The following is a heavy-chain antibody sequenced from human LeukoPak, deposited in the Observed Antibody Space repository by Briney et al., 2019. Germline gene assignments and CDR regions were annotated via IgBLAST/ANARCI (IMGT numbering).Heavy chain of an antibody. V-gene: IGHV4-38-2*02. D-gene: IGHD2-2*01. Sequence: SETLSLTCTVSGYSVSTDYYWGWIRQPPGKGLEWIGNIYHDGSTYYNPSLKSRVTISVDTSKNQFSLKLSSVTAADTAVYYCAGRQLLPITDEVDYWGQGTLVTVSS. CDR1: GYSVSTDYY. CDR3: AGRQLLPITDEVDY. J-gene: IGHJ4*02. CDR2: IYHDGST.